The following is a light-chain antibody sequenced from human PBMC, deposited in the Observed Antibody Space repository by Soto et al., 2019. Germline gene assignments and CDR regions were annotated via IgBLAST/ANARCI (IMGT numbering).Light chain of an antibody. Sequence: QSVLTQPRSVSGSPGQSVTLSCTGTSSDVGGYHYVSWYQHHPGKAPKIIIYEVSNRPSGVSNRFSGSKSGNTASLTISGLQAEDEADYYCSSYTSSSTPYVFGTGTKLTVL. CDR3: SSYTSSSTPYV. J-gene: IGLJ1*01. CDR2: EVS. CDR1: SSDVGGYHY. V-gene: IGLV2-14*01.